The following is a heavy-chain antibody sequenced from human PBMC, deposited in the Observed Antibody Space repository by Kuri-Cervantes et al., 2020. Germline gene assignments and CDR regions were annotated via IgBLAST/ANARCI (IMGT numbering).Heavy chain of an antibody. CDR1: GFTFSSYA. CDR3: ANSGLISVGPFDY. V-gene: IGHV3-23*01. Sequence: ETLSLTCAASGFTFSSYAMSWVRQAPGKGLEWVSTISGSGGSTYYADSVKGRFTISRDNSKNTLYLQMNSLRAEDTAVYYCANSGLISVGPFDYWGQGTLVTVSS. D-gene: IGHD2-8*01. J-gene: IGHJ4*02. CDR2: ISGSGGST.